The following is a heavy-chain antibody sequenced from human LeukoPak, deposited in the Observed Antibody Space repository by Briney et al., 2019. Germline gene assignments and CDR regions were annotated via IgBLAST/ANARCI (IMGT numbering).Heavy chain of an antibody. J-gene: IGHJ4*02. CDR2: ISWNSGSI. CDR1: GFTFDDYA. D-gene: IGHD3-22*01. Sequence: PGRSLRLSCAASGFTFDDYAMHWVRHAPGKGLEWVSGISWNSGSIGYADSVKGRFTISRDNAKNSLYLQMNSLRAEDTAVYYCAKDLYYYDSSGLDYWGQGTLVTVSS. CDR3: AKDLYYYDSSGLDY. V-gene: IGHV3-9*01.